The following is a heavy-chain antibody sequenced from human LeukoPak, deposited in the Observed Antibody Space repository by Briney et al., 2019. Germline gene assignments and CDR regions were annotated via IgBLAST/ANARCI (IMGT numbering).Heavy chain of an antibody. V-gene: IGHV4-4*07. CDR1: GGSISSDY. J-gene: IGHJ4*02. CDR3: AREGPRIAAPAPVGFDY. D-gene: IGHD6-13*01. CDR2: IYSSGST. Sequence: SETLSLTCTVSGGSISSDYWSWIRQPAGKGLEWIGRIYSSGSTNYDPSLKSRVTISVDRSKSQFSLKLSSVTAADTAVYYCAREGPRIAAPAPVGFDYWGQGTLVTVSS.